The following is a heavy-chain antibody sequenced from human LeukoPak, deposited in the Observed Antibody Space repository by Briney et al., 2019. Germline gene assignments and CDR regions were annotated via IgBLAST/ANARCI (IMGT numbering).Heavy chain of an antibody. J-gene: IGHJ4*02. CDR1: GFTFSDYW. V-gene: IGHV3-7*01. D-gene: IGHD3/OR15-3a*01. CDR2: IKQDESEK. CDR3: AKTRDWAKYYFDY. Sequence: GGSLRLSCAASGFTFSDYWMSWVRQAPGKGLEWVANIKQDESEKYYVDSVKGRFTISRDNTKNSLYLQMNSLRAEDTAVYYCAKTRDWAKYYFDYWGQGTLVTVSS.